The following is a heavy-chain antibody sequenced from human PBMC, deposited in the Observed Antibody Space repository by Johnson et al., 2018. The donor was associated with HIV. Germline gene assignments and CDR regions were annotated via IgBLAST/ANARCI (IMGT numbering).Heavy chain of an antibody. CDR1: GITFSSYD. V-gene: IGHV3-13*01. CDR3: TRGGGVAVAGNDAFDI. Sequence: VQLVESGGGLVQPGGSLRLSCAASGITFSSYDMHWVRQATGKGLEWVSAIGTAGDTYYADSVKGRFTISRENAKNSLYLQMNSLRAGDTAVYYCTRGGGVAVAGNDAFDIWGQGTMVTVSS. J-gene: IGHJ3*02. CDR2: IGTAGDT. D-gene: IGHD6-19*01.